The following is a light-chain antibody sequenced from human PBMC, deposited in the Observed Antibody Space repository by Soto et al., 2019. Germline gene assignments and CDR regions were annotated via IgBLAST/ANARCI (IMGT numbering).Light chain of an antibody. J-gene: IGKJ1*01. CDR2: DAS. V-gene: IGKV1-5*01. CDR1: QSISSW. Sequence: DIQMTQSPSTLSASVGDRVTITCRASQSISSWLAWYQQKPGNAPKLLIYDASSLESGVPSRFSGSGSGTEFTLTISSLQPDDFATYYRQQYNSYRTFGQGTKVDIK. CDR3: QQYNSYRT.